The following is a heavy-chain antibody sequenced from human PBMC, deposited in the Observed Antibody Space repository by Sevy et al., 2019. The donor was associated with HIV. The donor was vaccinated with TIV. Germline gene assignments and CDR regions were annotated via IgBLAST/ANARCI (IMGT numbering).Heavy chain of an antibody. CDR3: ARDGRGGSGWSTFDY. D-gene: IGHD6-19*01. J-gene: IGHJ4*02. CDR2: STGGAGTT. V-gene: IGHV3-23*01. Sequence: GGSLRLSCAASGFTFSSYAMSWVRQAPGKGLEWVSASTGGAGTTYYLDSVKGRFTISRDNSKNTLYLQMNSLRGEDTAVYYCARDGRGGSGWSTFDYWGQGTLVTVSS. CDR1: GFTFSSYA.